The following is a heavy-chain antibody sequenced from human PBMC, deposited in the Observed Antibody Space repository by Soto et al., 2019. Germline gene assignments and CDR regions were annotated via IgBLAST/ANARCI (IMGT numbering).Heavy chain of an antibody. CDR3: ARVTKADNEYCSSTSCYTGGTHWFDP. CDR2: VWHSGST. Sequence: SETLARTCAFSGVSIGSGGYAWSWIRQPPGEVLEWSGYVWHSGSTYYNPSLKSRVTISVDRSKNQFSLKLSSVTAADTAVYYCARVTKADNEYCSSTSCYTGGTHWFDPWGQGTLVTVSS. CDR1: GVSIGSGGYA. J-gene: IGHJ5*02. D-gene: IGHD2-2*02. V-gene: IGHV4-30-2*01.